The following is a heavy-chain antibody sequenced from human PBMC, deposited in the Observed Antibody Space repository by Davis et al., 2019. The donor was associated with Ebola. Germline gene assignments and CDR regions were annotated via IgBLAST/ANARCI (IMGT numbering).Heavy chain of an antibody. J-gene: IGHJ4*02. V-gene: IGHV3-7*01. CDR1: GFTFSSYG. D-gene: IGHD3-3*01. CDR3: ARDVATYYDFWSGYYTG. CDR2: IKEDGSQK. Sequence: GESLKISCAASGFTFSSYGMHWVRQLPGEGLQWVANIKEDGSQKNYVDSVKGRFTISRDNAKNSLYLQMNSLRAEDTAVYYCARDVATYYDFWSGYYTGWGQGTLVTVSS.